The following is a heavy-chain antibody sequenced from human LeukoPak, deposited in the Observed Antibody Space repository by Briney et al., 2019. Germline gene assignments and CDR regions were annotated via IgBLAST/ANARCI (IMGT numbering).Heavy chain of an antibody. Sequence: ASVKVSCKTSGYTFATYFMHWVRQAPGQGLEWMGYIKPNSGVTNYAQRFRGRVTMTWDTSISTAYIELSGLTSDDTAIYYCARPTYCGSDCYFNFDYWGQGTLVTVSS. CDR1: GYTFATYF. D-gene: IGHD2-21*02. CDR3: ARPTYCGSDCYFNFDY. V-gene: IGHV1-2*02. CDR2: IKPNSGVT. J-gene: IGHJ4*02.